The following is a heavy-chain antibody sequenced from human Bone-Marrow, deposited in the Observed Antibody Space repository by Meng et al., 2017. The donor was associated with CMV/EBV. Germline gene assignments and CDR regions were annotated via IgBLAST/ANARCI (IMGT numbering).Heavy chain of an antibody. CDR3: ARGTGHCSGGSCYSGFDP. CDR2: INPNSGGT. D-gene: IGHD2-15*01. V-gene: IGHV1-2*02. Sequence: ASVKVSCKASGYTFTGYYMHWVRQAPGQGLEWMGWINPNSGGTNYAQKFQGRVTMTRDTSISTAYMELSSLRSEDTAVYYCARGTGHCSGGSCYSGFDPWGQGTLVTVSS. J-gene: IGHJ5*02. CDR1: GYTFTGYY.